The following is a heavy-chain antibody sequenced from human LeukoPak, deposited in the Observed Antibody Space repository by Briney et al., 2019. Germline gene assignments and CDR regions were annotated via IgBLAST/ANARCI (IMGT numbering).Heavy chain of an antibody. CDR1: GGSISSYY. J-gene: IGHJ6*02. D-gene: IGHD1-1*01. CDR2: IYTSGST. Sequence: PSETLSLTCTVSGGSISSYYWSWIRQPAGKGLEWVGRIYTSGSTNYNPSLKSRVTMSVDTFKNQFSLKLSSVTAADTAVYYCARGITKLYYYYGMDVWGQGTTVTVSS. CDR3: ARGITKLYYYYGMDV. V-gene: IGHV4-4*07.